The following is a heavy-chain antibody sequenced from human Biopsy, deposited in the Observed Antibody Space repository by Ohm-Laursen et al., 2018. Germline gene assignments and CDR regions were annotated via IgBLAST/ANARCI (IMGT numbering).Heavy chain of an antibody. J-gene: IGHJ2*01. CDR3: ARDRGLYSDSTVPGYFDL. Sequence: SETLSLTCTVSGGSFSGYYWSWIRQPPGKGLEWIGYVSYTGSTEYNPSLQSRVTISVETSKNHFSLRMRSVIPADTAMYYCARDRGLYSDSTVPGYFDLWGRDTLFTVSS. V-gene: IGHV4-59*01. D-gene: IGHD3-22*01. CDR1: GGSFSGYY. CDR2: VSYTGST.